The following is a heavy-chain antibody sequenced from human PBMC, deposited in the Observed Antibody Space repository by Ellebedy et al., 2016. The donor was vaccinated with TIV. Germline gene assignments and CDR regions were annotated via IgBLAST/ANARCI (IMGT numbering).Heavy chain of an antibody. D-gene: IGHD6-19*01. J-gene: IGHJ6*02. V-gene: IGHV3-30-3*01. CDR1: GFTFSSYA. Sequence: GESLKISCAASGFTFSSYAMHWVRQAPGKGLEWVAVISYDGSNKYYADSVKGRFTISRDNSKNTLYLQMNSLRAEDTAVYYCAKEGIGVIYYYYYGIDVWGQGTTVTVSS. CDR3: AKEGIGVIYYYYYGIDV. CDR2: ISYDGSNK.